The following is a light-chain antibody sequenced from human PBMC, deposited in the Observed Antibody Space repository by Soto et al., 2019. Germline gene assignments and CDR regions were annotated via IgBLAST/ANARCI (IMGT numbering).Light chain of an antibody. CDR1: QSIKTY. J-gene: IGKJ2*01. CDR3: QQYGGSPRT. V-gene: IGKV3-20*01. CDR2: AAS. Sequence: VLPQSPGTLSLSPGERATLSCRASQSIKTYIARYQQRPGQSPRLLIYAASSRATGVPDRCSGGGSATDFTLTVSRLEPEDFAVYYGQQYGGSPRTFGQGTKLEIK.